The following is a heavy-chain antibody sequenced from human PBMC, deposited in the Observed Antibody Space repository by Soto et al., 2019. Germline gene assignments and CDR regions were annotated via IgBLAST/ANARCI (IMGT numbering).Heavy chain of an antibody. CDR1: GYTFTNSD. V-gene: IGHV1-8*01. Sequence: QVQLVQSGAEVKKPGASVKVSCKASGYTFTNSDINWVRQAPGQGLEWMGWINPDSGHAAYAQKFQGRVTLTTSTSTSTVYMEMRSLGSEDTAVYYCARRPHCSGDICYYGLDNWGQGTLVTVSS. D-gene: IGHD2-15*01. J-gene: IGHJ4*02. CDR2: INPDSGHA. CDR3: ARRPHCSGDICYYGLDN.